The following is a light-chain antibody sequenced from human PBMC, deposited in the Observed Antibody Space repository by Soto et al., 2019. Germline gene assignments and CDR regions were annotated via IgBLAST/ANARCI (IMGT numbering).Light chain of an antibody. Sequence: QSVLTQPRSVSGSPGQSVTISCTGTSSDVGGYNYVSWYQQHPGKAPKLMIYDVSTRPSGVPDRFSGSKSGNTASLTISGRQAEDEADYYCCSYAGSYTVVFGGGTKLTVL. CDR1: SSDVGGYNY. J-gene: IGLJ2*01. V-gene: IGLV2-11*01. CDR2: DVS. CDR3: CSYAGSYTVV.